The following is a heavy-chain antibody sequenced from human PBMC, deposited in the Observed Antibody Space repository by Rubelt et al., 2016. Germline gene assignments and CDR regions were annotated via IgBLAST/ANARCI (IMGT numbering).Heavy chain of an antibody. CDR3: ARVDSSSFYYYYGMDV. Sequence: SGGSTYYADSVKGRFTISRDNSKNTLYLQMNSLRAEDTAVYYCARVDSSSFYYYYGMDVWGQGTTVTVSS. V-gene: IGHV3-66*02. CDR2: SGGST. D-gene: IGHD6-6*01. J-gene: IGHJ6*02.